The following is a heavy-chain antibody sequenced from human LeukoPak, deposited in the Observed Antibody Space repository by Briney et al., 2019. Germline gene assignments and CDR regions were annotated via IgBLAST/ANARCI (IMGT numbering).Heavy chain of an antibody. J-gene: IGHJ6*02. CDR2: ISYDGSDK. V-gene: IGHV3-30*18. CDR1: EFTFSSFW. CDR3: AKESRGSMDV. D-gene: IGHD3-10*01. Sequence: PGESLRLSRAASEFTFSSFWMHWVRQAPGKGLEWVADISYDGSDKYYADSVKGRFTISRDNSKNTLYLQMNSLRAEDTAVYYCAKESRGSMDVWGQGTTVTVSS.